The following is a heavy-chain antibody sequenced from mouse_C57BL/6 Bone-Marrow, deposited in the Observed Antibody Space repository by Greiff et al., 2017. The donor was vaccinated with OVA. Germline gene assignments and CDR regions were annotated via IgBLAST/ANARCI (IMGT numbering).Heavy chain of an antibody. J-gene: IGHJ4*01. CDR3: ANDYDGDYYAMDY. V-gene: IGHV1-26*01. Sequence: EVQLQQSGPELVKPGASVKISCKASGYTFTDYYMNWVKQSHGKSLEWIGDINPNNGGTSYNQKFKGKATLTVDKSSSTAYMELRSLTSEDSAVYYCANDYDGDYYAMDYWGQGTSVTVSS. CDR1: GYTFTDYY. CDR2: INPNNGGT. D-gene: IGHD2-4*01.